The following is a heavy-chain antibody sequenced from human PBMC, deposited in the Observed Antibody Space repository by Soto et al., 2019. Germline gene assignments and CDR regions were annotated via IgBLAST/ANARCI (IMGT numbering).Heavy chain of an antibody. CDR1: SDSISSYY. Sequence: QVQLQESGPGLVRPSETLSLTCTVSSDSISSYYWIWIRQSPGKGLEWIGYTDYSGNTNYNPSLKRRVTISGDTSKNQFSLRLSSVTAADTAVYYWARAVGDPLYCLDYWGQGTLVTVSS. CDR3: ARAVGDPLYCLDY. CDR2: TDYSGNT. J-gene: IGHJ4*02. V-gene: IGHV4-59*08. D-gene: IGHD6-19*01.